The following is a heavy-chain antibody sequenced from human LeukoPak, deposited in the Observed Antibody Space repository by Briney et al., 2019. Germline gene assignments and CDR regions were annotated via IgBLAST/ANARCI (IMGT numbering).Heavy chain of an antibody. D-gene: IGHD5-18*01. V-gene: IGHV4-61*02. CDR1: GDSISSGDYY. Sequence: PSETLSLTCTVSGDSISSGDYYWSWIRQPAGKGLEWIGRISSSGSTNYNPSLKSRVTISVDTSKNQFSLKLSSVTAADTAVYYCAIGPGYSYGFWGQGTLVTVSS. CDR2: ISSSGST. CDR3: AIGPGYSYGF. J-gene: IGHJ4*02.